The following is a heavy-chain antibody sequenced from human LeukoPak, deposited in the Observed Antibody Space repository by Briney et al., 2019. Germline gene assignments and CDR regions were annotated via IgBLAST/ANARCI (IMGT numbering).Heavy chain of an antibody. J-gene: IGHJ6*02. Sequence: GGSLRLSCAASGLTFSTYWMHWVRQDPGKGLVWVSRISSDASITSYADPVKGRFTISRDNAKNTLYLQMNSLRAEDTAVYYCARDPEDSSGRYGMDVWGQGTTVTVSS. D-gene: IGHD3-22*01. CDR3: ARDPEDSSGRYGMDV. CDR1: GLTFSTYW. CDR2: ISSDASIT. V-gene: IGHV3-74*01.